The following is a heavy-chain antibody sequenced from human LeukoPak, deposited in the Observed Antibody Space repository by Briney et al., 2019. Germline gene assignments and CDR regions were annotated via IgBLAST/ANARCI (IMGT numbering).Heavy chain of an antibody. V-gene: IGHV4-59*01. CDR2: VDHTGST. J-gene: IGHJ4*02. Sequence: SETLSLTCSVSDDSITMYYWTWIRQPPGEGLEWIGYVDHTGSTNFNPSLNGRVSISRDTTKNLCSLRLRSVPAADTAVYFCARGSHNLLAWGQGTLVTASS. CDR3: ARGSHNLLA. D-gene: IGHD2-15*01. CDR1: DDSITMYY.